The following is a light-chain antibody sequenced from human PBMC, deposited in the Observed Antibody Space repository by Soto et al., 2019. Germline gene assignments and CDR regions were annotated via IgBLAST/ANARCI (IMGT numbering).Light chain of an antibody. Sequence: DIQITQSPSSVSASLGDRVTITCRASQDTSNKLAWYQQKPGQAPNLLISASSSLRSGVPSRFSGGGSGTDFTLTISSLQPEDFATYYCQQANSFPLTFGGGTKVDIK. CDR1: QDTSNK. J-gene: IGKJ4*01. CDR3: QQANSFPLT. V-gene: IGKV1-12*01. CDR2: ASS.